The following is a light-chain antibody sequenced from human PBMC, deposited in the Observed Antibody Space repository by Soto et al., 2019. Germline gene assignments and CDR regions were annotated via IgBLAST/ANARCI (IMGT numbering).Light chain of an antibody. CDR1: SGSVSTNYY. CDR2: STN. V-gene: IGLV8-61*01. J-gene: IGLJ3*02. CDR3: VLYMGSGIWV. Sequence: QAVVTQEPSFSVSPGGTVTLTCGLSSGSVSTNYYPSWYQQTPGQAPRTLIYSTNTRSSGVPDRFSGSILGNKAALTIAGAQAEYESDYYCVLYMGSGIWVFGGGTKLTVL.